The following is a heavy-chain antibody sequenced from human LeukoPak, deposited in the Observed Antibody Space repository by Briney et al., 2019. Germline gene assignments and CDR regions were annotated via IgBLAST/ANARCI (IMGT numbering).Heavy chain of an antibody. CDR2: FDPEDGET. CDR1: GYTFTGYY. J-gene: IGHJ4*02. V-gene: IGHV1-24*01. D-gene: IGHD2-2*01. CDR3: ARLGSTSPGNWYKLFDQ. Sequence: ASVKVSCKASGYTFTGYYMHWVRQAPGKGLEWMGGFDPEDGETIYAQKFQGRVTMTEDTSTDTAYMELSSLRSEDTAVYYCARLGSTSPGNWYKLFDQWGQGSLVTVSS.